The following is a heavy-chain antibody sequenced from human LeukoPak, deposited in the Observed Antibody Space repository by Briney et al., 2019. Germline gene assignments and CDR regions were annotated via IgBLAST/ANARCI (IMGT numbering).Heavy chain of an antibody. CDR2: ISSSSSYI. V-gene: IGHV3-21*04. Sequence: PGGSLRLSCAASGFTFSSYSMNWVRQAPGKGLEWVSPISSSSSYIYYADSVKGRFTISRDNAKNSLYLQMNNLRVEDTAMYYCAGGTGFIIKDWGQGTLVTVSS. D-gene: IGHD3-9*01. CDR1: GFTFSSYS. J-gene: IGHJ4*02. CDR3: AGGTGFIIKD.